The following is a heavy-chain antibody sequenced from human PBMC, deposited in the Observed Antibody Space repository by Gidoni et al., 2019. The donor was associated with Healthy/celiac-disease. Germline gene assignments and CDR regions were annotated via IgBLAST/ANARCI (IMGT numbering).Heavy chain of an antibody. Sequence: EVQLLESGVGLVQPGGSLRLTCAASGLTFSSYAMSWVRQAPGKGLEWVSAISVSGGSTYYADSVKGRFTISRDNSKNTLYLQMNSLRAEDTAVYYCAKVELGFYYFDYWGQGTLVTVSS. V-gene: IGHV3-23*01. J-gene: IGHJ4*02. CDR2: ISVSGGST. D-gene: IGHD6-6*01. CDR1: GLTFSSYA. CDR3: AKVELGFYYFDY.